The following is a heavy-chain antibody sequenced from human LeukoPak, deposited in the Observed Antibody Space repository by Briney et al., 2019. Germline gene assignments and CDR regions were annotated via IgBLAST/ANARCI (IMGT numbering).Heavy chain of an antibody. Sequence: ASVKVSCKASGYTFHAWYIHWVRQAPGQGLEWMGWINPNSGGTKYAQKFQGRVTMTRDMSISTVYMEVSSLRSDDTAVYFCARDSGSHWMGLCWGQGTLVTVSS. CDR3: ARDSGSHWMGLC. D-gene: IGHD1-26*01. CDR1: GYTFHAWY. V-gene: IGHV1-2*02. CDR2: INPNSGGT. J-gene: IGHJ4*02.